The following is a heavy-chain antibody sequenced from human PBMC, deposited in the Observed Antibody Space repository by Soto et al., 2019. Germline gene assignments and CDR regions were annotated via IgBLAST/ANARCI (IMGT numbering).Heavy chain of an antibody. D-gene: IGHD6-6*01. J-gene: IGHJ3*02. CDR2: INPNNGGT. Sequence: VKVSCKASGYTFTGSYMHWVRQAPGQGLEWMGWINPNNGGTNSAQKFQDWVTMTRDTSISTAYMELSRLRSDDTAVYYCARLGAARPEGSYDAFDIWGQGTMVTVSS. CDR3: ARLGAARPEGSYDAFDI. CDR1: GYTFTGSY. V-gene: IGHV1-2*04.